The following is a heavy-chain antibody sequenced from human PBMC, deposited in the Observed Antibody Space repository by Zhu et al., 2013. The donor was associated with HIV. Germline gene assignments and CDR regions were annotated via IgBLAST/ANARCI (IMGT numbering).Heavy chain of an antibody. Sequence: QVQLVQSGAEVKKPGSSVKVSCKASGGTFSSYAISWVRQAPGQGLEWMGGIIPIFGTANYAQKFQGRATITADESTSTAYMELSSLRSEDTAVYYCAVFIAYCGGDCYSTPDWGQGTLVTVSS. CDR1: GGTFSSYA. D-gene: IGHD2-21*02. J-gene: IGHJ4*02. CDR3: AVFIAYCGGDCYSTPD. V-gene: IGHV1-69*12. CDR2: IIPIFGTA.